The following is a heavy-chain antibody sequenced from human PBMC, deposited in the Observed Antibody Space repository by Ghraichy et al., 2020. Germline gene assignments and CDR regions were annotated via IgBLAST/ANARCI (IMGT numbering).Heavy chain of an antibody. V-gene: IGHV3-9*01. CDR1: GFTFDDYA. CDR2: ISWNSGSI. J-gene: IGHJ4*02. Sequence: LSLTCAASGFTFDDYAMHWVRQAPGKGLEWVSGISWNSGSIGYADSVKGRFTISRDNAKNSLYLQMNSLRAEDTALYYCAKIAVAGFPSPDYWGQGTLVTVSS. D-gene: IGHD6-19*01. CDR3: AKIAVAGFPSPDY.